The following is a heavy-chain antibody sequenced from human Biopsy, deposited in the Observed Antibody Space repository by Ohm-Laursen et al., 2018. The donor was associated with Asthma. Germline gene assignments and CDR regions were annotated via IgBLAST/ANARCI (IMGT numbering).Heavy chain of an antibody. Sequence: SVKVSCNASGDSFNNFAISWVRQAPGQGLEWMGGLIPVLGTPDHAQMFEGRVTITADESMSTAYMELSSLRSEDTAVYYCARGYSGTDRIVYYYSGLEVWGQGTTVTVSS. V-gene: IGHV1-69*13. CDR1: GDSFNNFA. J-gene: IGHJ6*02. D-gene: IGHD5-12*01. CDR3: ARGYSGTDRIVYYYSGLEV. CDR2: LIPVLGTP.